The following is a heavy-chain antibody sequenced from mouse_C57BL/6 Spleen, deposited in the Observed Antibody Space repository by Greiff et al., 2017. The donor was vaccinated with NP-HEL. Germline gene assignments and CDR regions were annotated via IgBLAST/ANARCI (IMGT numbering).Heavy chain of an antibody. J-gene: IGHJ2*01. CDR3: TLTGNIDY. CDR2: IDPENGDT. D-gene: IGHD4-1*01. Sequence: VHVKQSGAELVRPGASVKLSCTASGFNIKDDYMHWVKQRPEQGLEWIGWIDPENGDTEYASKFQGKATITADTSSNTAYLQLSSLTSEDTAVYYCTLTGNIDYWGQGTTLTVSS. V-gene: IGHV14-4*01. CDR1: GFNIKDDY.